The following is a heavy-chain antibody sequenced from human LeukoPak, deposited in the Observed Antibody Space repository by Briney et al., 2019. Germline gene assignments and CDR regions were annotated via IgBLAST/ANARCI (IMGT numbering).Heavy chain of an antibody. Sequence: GASVKDSCKVSGYTLTELSMHWVRQAPGKGLEWMGGFDPEDGETIYAQKFQGRVTMTEDTSTDTAYMELSSLRSEDTAVYYCATLVGDIVVVDTWFDPWGQGTLVTVSS. CDR2: FDPEDGET. V-gene: IGHV1-24*01. CDR1: GYTLTELS. D-gene: IGHD2-2*01. CDR3: ATLVGDIVVVDTWFDP. J-gene: IGHJ5*02.